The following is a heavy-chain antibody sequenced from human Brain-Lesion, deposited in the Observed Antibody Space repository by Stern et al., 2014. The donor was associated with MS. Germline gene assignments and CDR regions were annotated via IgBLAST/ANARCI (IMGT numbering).Heavy chain of an antibody. Sequence: VQLVESGGGLVQPGGSLRLSCAGSGFSLSSYWMSWVRQAPGKGPELVATIKQDGGERYYVDSVKGRFTISRDNSKNSVFLQMNSLRVDDTSVYYCARDCGSGSCYQTQYYYGVDVWGQGTTVIVSS. CDR1: GFSLSSYW. CDR2: IKQDGGER. D-gene: IGHD2-15*01. V-gene: IGHV3-7*01. J-gene: IGHJ6*02. CDR3: ARDCGSGSCYQTQYYYGVDV.